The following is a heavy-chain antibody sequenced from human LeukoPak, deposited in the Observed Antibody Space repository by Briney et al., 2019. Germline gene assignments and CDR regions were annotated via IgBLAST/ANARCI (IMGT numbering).Heavy chain of an antibody. D-gene: IGHD2-15*01. Sequence: GASLKVSCKASGYTFTGYYMHWVRQAPGQGLEWMGWINPNSGGTNYAQKFQGRVTMTRDTSISTAYMELSRLRSDDTAVYYCARDLAVVVAATRVIGREYSGMDVWGQGTTVTVSS. J-gene: IGHJ6*02. V-gene: IGHV1-2*02. CDR2: INPNSGGT. CDR3: ARDLAVVVAATRVIGREYSGMDV. CDR1: GYTFTGYY.